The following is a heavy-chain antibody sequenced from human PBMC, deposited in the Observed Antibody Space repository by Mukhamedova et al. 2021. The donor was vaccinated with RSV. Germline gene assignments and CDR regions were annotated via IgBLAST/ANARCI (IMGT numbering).Heavy chain of an antibody. Sequence: SMNWVRQAPGKGLEWVSSISSSSTYIYYADSVKGRFTIARDNVKNSLYLQMTSLRDEDTAVYYCASRHDSLWHPFAWGLGSLVTV. CDR2: ISSSSTYI. J-gene: IGHJ5*02. D-gene: IGHD3-22*01. CDR1: S. CDR3: ASRHDSLWHPFA. V-gene: IGHV3-21*01.